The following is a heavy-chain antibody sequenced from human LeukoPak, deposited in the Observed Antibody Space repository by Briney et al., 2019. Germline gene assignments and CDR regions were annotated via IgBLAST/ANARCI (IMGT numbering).Heavy chain of an antibody. CDR3: ARETDSTLFDY. D-gene: IGHD2-2*01. CDR1: GFTVSSNY. Sequence: GGSLRLSCAASGFTVSSNYMSWVRQAPGKGLEWVSRINSDGSSTGYADSVKGRFTISRDNAKNTVYLQMNSLRADDTAVYYCARETDSTLFDYWGQGTLVTVSS. J-gene: IGHJ4*02. V-gene: IGHV3-74*01. CDR2: INSDGSST.